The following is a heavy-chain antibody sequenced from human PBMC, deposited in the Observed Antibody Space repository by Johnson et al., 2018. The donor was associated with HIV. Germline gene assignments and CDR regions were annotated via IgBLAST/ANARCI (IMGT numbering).Heavy chain of an antibody. CDR2: IKQDGSEK. J-gene: IGHJ3*02. Sequence: MQLVESGGGLVQTGGSLRLSCAASGFSLSNYWMSWVRQAPGKGLEWVANIKQDGSEKYYVDSVKGRFTISRDNSKNTLYLQMNSLRAEDTAVYYCAKEEGLAAAGTGEAFDIWGQGTMVTVSS. CDR1: GFSLSNYW. V-gene: IGHV3-7*03. CDR3: AKEEGLAAAGTGEAFDI. D-gene: IGHD6-13*01.